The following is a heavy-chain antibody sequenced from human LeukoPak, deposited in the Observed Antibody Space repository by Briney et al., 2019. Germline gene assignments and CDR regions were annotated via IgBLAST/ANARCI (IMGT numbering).Heavy chain of an antibody. CDR2: MNPSSGNT. V-gene: IGHV1-8*03. CDR1: GYTFTSYD. Sequence: GASVKVSCKASGYTFTSYDINWVRQATGQGLEWMGWMNPSSGNTGYAQKFQGRVTITRNTSISTAYMELRSLRSDDTAVYYCARDLRYSSGWSASGMDVWGKGTAVTISS. D-gene: IGHD6-19*01. CDR3: ARDLRYSSGWSASGMDV. J-gene: IGHJ6*03.